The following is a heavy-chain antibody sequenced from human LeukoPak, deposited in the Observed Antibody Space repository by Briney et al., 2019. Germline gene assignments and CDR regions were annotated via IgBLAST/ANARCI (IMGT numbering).Heavy chain of an antibody. J-gene: IGHJ4*02. CDR2: IYYVGNT. CDR1: GGSISSGGNY. CDR3: ARVEVIGSTRYFDY. Sequence: SETLSLTCTVSGGSISSGGNYWSWLRQLPGKGLEWIGYIYYVGNTNYDPSLKSRLSMSVDTSNNQFSLRLTSVTAADTAVYYCARVEVIGSTRYFDYWGQGAMVSVSS. D-gene: IGHD3-16*02. V-gene: IGHV4-31*03.